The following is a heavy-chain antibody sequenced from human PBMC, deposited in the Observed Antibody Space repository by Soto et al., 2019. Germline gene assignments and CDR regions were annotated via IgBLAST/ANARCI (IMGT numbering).Heavy chain of an antibody. CDR3: ARELTYYYDSSGYSPHFDY. CDR1: GFTFSSYA. CDR2: ISYDGSNK. V-gene: IGHV3-30-3*01. Sequence: RLSCAASGFTFSSYAMHWVRQAPGKGLEWVAVISYDGSNKYYADSVKGRFTISRDNSKNTLYLQMNSLRAEDTAVYYCARELTYYYDSSGYSPHFDYWGQGTLVTVSS. D-gene: IGHD3-22*01. J-gene: IGHJ4*02.